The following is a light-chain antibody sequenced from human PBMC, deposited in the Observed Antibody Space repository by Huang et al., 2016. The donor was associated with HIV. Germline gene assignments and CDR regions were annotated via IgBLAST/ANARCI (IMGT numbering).Light chain of an antibody. CDR3: QQYATSPGT. Sequence: EIVLTQSPGTLSLSPGDTATLSCRASLSVSSNFLAWYRKKPGQAPRPLIFGASSRATYIPVRISGSGSGTDFTLTISRLEPEDFAIYYCQQYATSPGTFGQGTKVEF. V-gene: IGKV3-20*01. J-gene: IGKJ1*01. CDR2: GAS. CDR1: LSVSSNF.